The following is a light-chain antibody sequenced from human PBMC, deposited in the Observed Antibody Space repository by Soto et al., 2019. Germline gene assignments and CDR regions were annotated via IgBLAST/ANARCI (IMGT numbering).Light chain of an antibody. CDR3: QQYATSPFT. Sequence: EIVLTQSPGTLSLSPGERATLSCRASQSVGSSYLAWYQQKPGQAPRVLIYGASSRATGIPDRFSGSGSGTDFTLTISRLEPEDFAVYYCQQYATSPFTFGPGTNGDIK. CDR1: QSVGSSY. CDR2: GAS. J-gene: IGKJ3*01. V-gene: IGKV3-20*01.